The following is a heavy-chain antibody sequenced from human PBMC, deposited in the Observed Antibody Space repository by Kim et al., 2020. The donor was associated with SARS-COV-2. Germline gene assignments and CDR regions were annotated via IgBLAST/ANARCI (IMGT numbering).Heavy chain of an antibody. V-gene: IGHV3-23*01. J-gene: IGHJ2*01. CDR3: AKDDYDSSGAYWYFDL. Sequence: SVKGRFTISRDNSKNTLYLQMNSLRAEDTAVYYCAKDDYDSSGAYWYFDLWGRGTLVTVSS. D-gene: IGHD3-22*01.